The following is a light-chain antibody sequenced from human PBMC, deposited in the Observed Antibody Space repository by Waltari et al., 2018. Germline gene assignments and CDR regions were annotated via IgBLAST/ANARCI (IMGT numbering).Light chain of an antibody. V-gene: IGLV4-69*01. CDR1: SGHSSNV. CDR3: QTGGHGTWV. J-gene: IGLJ3*02. Sequence: QLVLTQSPSVSASLGASVKLTCTLSSGHSSNVIAWHQQQQGKGPRYLMKVNSDGSHSKGDEIPDRFSGSSSGPERYLTISSLQSDDEADYYCQTGGHGTWVFGGGTKLTVL. CDR2: VNSDGSH.